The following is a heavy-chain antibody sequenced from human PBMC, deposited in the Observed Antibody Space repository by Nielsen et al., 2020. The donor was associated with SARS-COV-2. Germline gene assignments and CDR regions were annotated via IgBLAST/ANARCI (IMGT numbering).Heavy chain of an antibody. CDR3: ARHAGTTCWFDP. Sequence: SETLSLTCTVSGGSISSYYWSWIRQPPGKGLEWIGYIYYSGSTNYNPSLKSRVTISVDTSKNQFSLKLSSVTAADTAVYYCARHAGTTCWFDPWGQGTLVTVSS. J-gene: IGHJ5*02. CDR1: GGSISSYY. V-gene: IGHV4-59*08. D-gene: IGHD1-1*01. CDR2: IYYSGST.